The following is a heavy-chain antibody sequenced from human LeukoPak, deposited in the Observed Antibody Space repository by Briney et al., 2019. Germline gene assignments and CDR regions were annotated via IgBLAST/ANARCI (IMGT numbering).Heavy chain of an antibody. CDR3: AREGTAMTTYYAMDV. J-gene: IGHJ6*02. D-gene: IGHD5-18*01. CDR2: ICYDGSNK. Sequence: GGSLRLSCAASGFTFRSYDMHWVRQAPGKGLEWVAVICYDGSNKYYGDSVEGRFTISRDNSKNTLFLQMNSLRAEDTAVYYCAREGTAMTTYYAMDVWGPVTTVTVSS. V-gene: IGHV3-33*01. CDR1: GFTFRSYD.